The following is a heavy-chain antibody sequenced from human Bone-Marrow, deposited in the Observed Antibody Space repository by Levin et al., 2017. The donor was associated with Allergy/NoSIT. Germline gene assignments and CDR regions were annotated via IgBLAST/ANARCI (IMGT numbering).Heavy chain of an antibody. Sequence: KASETLSLTCAVSGDSLSSRGSSWSWVRQPPGETLEWIGYIFHTGSTYYSPSLNSRVSISLDRSKNHFSLNLTSVTAADSALYFCARVMSSPDGNYFFDYWGQGILVIVSS. CDR2: IFHTGST. CDR3: ARVMSSPDGNYFFDY. V-gene: IGHV4-30-2*01. D-gene: IGHD2-2*01. CDR1: GDSLSSRGSS. J-gene: IGHJ4*02.